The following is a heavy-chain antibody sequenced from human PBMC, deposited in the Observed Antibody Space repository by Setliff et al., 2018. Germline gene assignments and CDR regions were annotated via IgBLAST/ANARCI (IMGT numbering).Heavy chain of an antibody. CDR2: IFGSGANT. V-gene: IGHV3-23*01. D-gene: IGHD3-10*01. Sequence: GGSLRLSCSVSGFTFGDYAMTWVRQAPGKGLEWVATIFGSGANTYYADSVKGRFTISRDNSKNILYLQMNSLRAEDTAIYYCVRAQGYDSGTYWGVDYYYYMDVWGKGTTVTVS. CDR1: GFTFGDYA. J-gene: IGHJ6*03. CDR3: VRAQGYDSGTYWGVDYYYYMDV.